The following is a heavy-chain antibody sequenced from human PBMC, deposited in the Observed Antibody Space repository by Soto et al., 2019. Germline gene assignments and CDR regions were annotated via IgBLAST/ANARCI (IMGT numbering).Heavy chain of an antibody. D-gene: IGHD3-22*01. J-gene: IGHJ4*02. CDR1: GGLFSSYP. CDR2: IIPVFQTA. CDR3: ARGGSGYTWFHEF. Sequence: QEQLVQSGAEVKKPGSSVKVSCKASGGLFSSYPISWVRQVPGQGLEWMGGIIPVFQTAYYTQRFQGRVTITADESTNTAYMELSSLRSEDTAMYYCARGGSGYTWFHEFWGQGTLVTVSS. V-gene: IGHV1-69*01.